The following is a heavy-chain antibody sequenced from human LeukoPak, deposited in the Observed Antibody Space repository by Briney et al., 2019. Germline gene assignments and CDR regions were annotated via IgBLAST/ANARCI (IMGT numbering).Heavy chain of an antibody. D-gene: IGHD2-15*01. V-gene: IGHV4-59*11. CDR2: FYFGESS. Sequence: SETLSLTCSVSGSSISGHYWGWIRQPPGKTLEWIGYFYFGESSNYNPSLKSRVSMSVDTSNNQFSLKLTSVSAAHTAVYYCVKCLKTPEVVGYFEYWGQGSLVTVSA. J-gene: IGHJ4*02. CDR1: GSSISGHY. CDR3: VKCLKTPEVVGYFEY.